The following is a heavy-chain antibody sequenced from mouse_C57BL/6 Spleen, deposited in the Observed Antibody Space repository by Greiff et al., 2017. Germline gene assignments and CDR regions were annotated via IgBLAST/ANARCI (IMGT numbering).Heavy chain of an antibody. CDR2: IHPNSGST. V-gene: IGHV1-64*01. D-gene: IGHD1-1*01. J-gene: IGHJ4*01. CDR1: GYTFTSYW. CDR3: ARPLYYYGSSDYYAMDY. Sequence: QVQLQQPGAELVKPGASVKLSCKASGYTFTSYWMHWVKQRPGQGLEWIGMIHPNSGSTNYNEKFKSKATLTVDKSSSTAYMQRSSLTSEDSAVYYCARPLYYYGSSDYYAMDYWGQGTSVTVSS.